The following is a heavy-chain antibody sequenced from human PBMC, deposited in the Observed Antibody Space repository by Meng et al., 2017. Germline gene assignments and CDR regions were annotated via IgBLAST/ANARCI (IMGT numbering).Heavy chain of an antibody. CDR1: GGSISSYY. J-gene: IGHJ4*02. V-gene: IGHV4-59*01. D-gene: IGHD6-19*01. CDR3: ARARIAVAGTSPFDY. Sequence: SETLSLTCTASGGSISSYYWSWIRQPPGKGLEWIGYIYYSGSTNYNPSLKSRVTISVDTSKNQFSLKLSSVTAADTAVYYCARARIAVAGTSPFDYWGQGTLVTVSS. CDR2: IYYSGST.